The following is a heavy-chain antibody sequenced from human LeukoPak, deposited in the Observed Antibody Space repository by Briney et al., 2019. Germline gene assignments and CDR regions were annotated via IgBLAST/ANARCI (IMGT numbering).Heavy chain of an antibody. Sequence: ASVKVSCKASGYTFSDYYIHWVRQAPGQGLEWMGWINPNSGGTNFAQKFQGRVTLTRDTSISTAYMEVNSLRSDDTAVYYCARVATVGGVTLQYANWGQGTLVTVPS. V-gene: IGHV1-2*02. CDR3: ARVATVGGVTLQYAN. J-gene: IGHJ4*02. CDR1: GYTFSDYY. D-gene: IGHD1-26*01. CDR2: INPNSGGT.